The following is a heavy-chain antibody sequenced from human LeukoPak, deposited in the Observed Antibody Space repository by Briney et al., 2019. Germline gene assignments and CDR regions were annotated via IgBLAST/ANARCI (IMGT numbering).Heavy chain of an antibody. CDR3: TTFDYDILTDDGSFDS. J-gene: IGHJ4*02. D-gene: IGHD3-9*01. V-gene: IGHV3-15*01. CDR1: GFTFSYAW. CDR2: MKSKTDGGTT. Sequence: PGGSLRLSCAASGFTFSYAWVSWVRQAPGKGLEWVGRMKSKTDGGTTDYAAPVKGRFTISRDDSKNTLFLQMSGLRTEDTAVYFCTTFDYDILTDDGSFDSWGQGTLVTVSS.